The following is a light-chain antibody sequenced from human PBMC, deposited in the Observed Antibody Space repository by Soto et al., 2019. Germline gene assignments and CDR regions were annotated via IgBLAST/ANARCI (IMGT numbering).Light chain of an antibody. J-gene: IGLJ1*01. Sequence: QSALTQPASVSGSPGQSITISCTGTSSDVGSYNLVSWYQQHPGKAPKLMIYEGSKRPSGCSNRFSGSKSGNTASLTISVLQAEYEADYYCCSYAGSHTYVFGTGTKLTVL. V-gene: IGLV2-23*01. CDR1: SSDVGSYNL. CDR3: CSYAGSHTYV. CDR2: EGS.